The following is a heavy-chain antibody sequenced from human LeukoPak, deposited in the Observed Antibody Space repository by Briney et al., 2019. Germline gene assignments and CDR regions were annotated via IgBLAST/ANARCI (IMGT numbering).Heavy chain of an antibody. V-gene: IGHV4-38-2*02. CDR3: ARGGYYGSGNDFRFDP. J-gene: IGHJ5*02. Sequence: TSETLSLTCTVSGYSIRSDYYWGWIRQPPGKGLEWIGSIYHSGSTYYNPSLKSRVTISVDTSKNQFSLKLSSVTAADTAIYYCARGGYYGSGNDFRFDPWGQGTLVTVSS. CDR2: IYHSGST. D-gene: IGHD3-10*01. CDR1: GYSIRSDYY.